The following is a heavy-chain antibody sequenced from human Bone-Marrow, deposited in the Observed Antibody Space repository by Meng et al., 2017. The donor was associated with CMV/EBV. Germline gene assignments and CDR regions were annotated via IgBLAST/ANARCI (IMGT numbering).Heavy chain of an antibody. CDR1: GYTFTSYY. J-gene: IGHJ6*02. D-gene: IGHD2-15*01. CDR3: AREGLSTQDIWDYYYGMDV. V-gene: IGHV1-46*01. CDR2: INPSGGST. Sequence: ASVKVSCKASGYTFTSYYMHWVRQAPGQGLEWMGIINPSGGSTSYAQKFQGRVTMTRDTSTSTVYMELSSLRSEDTAVYYCAREGLSTQDIWDYYYGMDVWGQGTTVTVSS.